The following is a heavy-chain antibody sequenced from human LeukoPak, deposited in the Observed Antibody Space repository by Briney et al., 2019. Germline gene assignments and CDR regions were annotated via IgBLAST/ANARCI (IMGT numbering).Heavy chain of an antibody. CDR1: GGSISGYY. V-gene: IGHV4-59*01. Sequence: SETLSLTCAVSGGSISGYYWSWIRQPPGKGLEWIGYIYYTGSTSYSPSLKSRLTISADTSENQFSLKLSSVTAADTAVYYCARGKGYFDYWGQGTLVTVSS. CDR2: IYYTGST. CDR3: ARGKGYFDY. J-gene: IGHJ4*02.